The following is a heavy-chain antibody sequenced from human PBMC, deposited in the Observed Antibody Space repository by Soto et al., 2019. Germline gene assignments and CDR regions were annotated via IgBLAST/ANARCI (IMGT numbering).Heavy chain of an antibody. J-gene: IGHJ4*02. V-gene: IGHV5-51*01. CDR3: ARREDTAIALDY. Sequence: GESLKISSQGSGYSFTSYWIGWVRQMPGKGLELMGIIYPGDSDTRYSPSFQGQVTISADKSIRTAYLQWSSLKASDTAMYYCARREDTAIALDYWGQGTLVTVSS. D-gene: IGHD5-18*01. CDR1: GYSFTSYW. CDR2: IYPGDSDT.